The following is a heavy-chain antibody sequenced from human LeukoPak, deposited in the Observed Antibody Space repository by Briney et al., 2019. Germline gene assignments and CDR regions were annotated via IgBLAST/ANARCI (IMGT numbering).Heavy chain of an antibody. Sequence: SETLSLTCTVSGGSISSYYWSWIRQPPGKGLEWIGYIYYSGSTNYNPSPKSRVTISVDTSKNQFSLKLSSVTAADTAVYYCARDRGLRYFDWLVIWGQGTLVTVSS. CDR3: ARDRGLRYFDWLVI. CDR2: IYYSGST. D-gene: IGHD3-9*01. J-gene: IGHJ4*02. V-gene: IGHV4-59*01. CDR1: GGSISSYY.